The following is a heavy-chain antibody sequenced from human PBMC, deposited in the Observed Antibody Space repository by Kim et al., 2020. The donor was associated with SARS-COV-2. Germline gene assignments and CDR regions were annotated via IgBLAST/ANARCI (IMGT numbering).Heavy chain of an antibody. J-gene: IGHJ6*02. V-gene: IGHV4-59*01. D-gene: IGHD4-17*01. CDR3: ARGGDYGDYGGYYYYGMDV. CDR1: GGSISSYY. CDR2: IYYSGST. Sequence: SETLSLTCTVSGGSISSYYWSWIRQPPGKGLEWIGYIYYSGSTNYNPSLKSRVTISVDTSKNQFSLKLSSVTAADTAVYYCARGGDYGDYGGYYYYGMDVWGQGTTVTVSS.